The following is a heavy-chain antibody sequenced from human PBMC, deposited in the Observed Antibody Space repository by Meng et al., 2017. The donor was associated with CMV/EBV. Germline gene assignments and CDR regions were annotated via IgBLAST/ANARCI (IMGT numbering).Heavy chain of an antibody. CDR2: ISSSSSYI. D-gene: IGHD3-3*01. Sequence: GESLKISCAASGFTFSSYSMNWVRQAPGKGLEWVSSISSSSSYIYYADSVKGRFTISRDNAKNSLYLQMNSLRAEDTAVYYCASLSITIFGVVGYGMDVWGQGTTVTVSS. CDR3: ASLSITIFGVVGYGMDV. CDR1: GFTFSSYS. V-gene: IGHV3-21*01. J-gene: IGHJ6*02.